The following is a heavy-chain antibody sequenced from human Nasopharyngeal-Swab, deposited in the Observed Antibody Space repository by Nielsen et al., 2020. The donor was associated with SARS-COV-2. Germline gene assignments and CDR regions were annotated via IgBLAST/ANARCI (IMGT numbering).Heavy chain of an antibody. J-gene: IGHJ6*02. CDR2: INTNTGNP. V-gene: IGHV7-4-1*02. Sequence: AAVKVSCKASGYTFTSYAMNWVRQAPGQGLEGRGWINTNTGNPTYAQGFTGRFVFSLDTSVSTAYLQISSLKAEDTAVYYCARGNIAIQYYYYGMDVWGQGTTVTVSS. D-gene: IGHD2/OR15-2a*01. CDR3: ARGNIAIQYYYYGMDV. CDR1: GYTFTSYA.